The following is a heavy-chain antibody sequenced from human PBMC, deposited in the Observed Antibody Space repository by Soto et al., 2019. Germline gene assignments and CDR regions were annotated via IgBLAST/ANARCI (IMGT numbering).Heavy chain of an antibody. Sequence: PVGSLRLSCAASGFTFSSYDFNWVRQPPGKGLEWVSAISADGTRPSYADAVKGRFTISRDNSKNMVYLQMNSLKADDTAMYYCAQDTTREGGYWGQGALVTVSS. D-gene: IGHD3-16*01. J-gene: IGHJ4*02. CDR3: AQDTTREGGY. CDR1: GFTFSSYD. CDR2: ISADGTRP. V-gene: IGHV3-23*01.